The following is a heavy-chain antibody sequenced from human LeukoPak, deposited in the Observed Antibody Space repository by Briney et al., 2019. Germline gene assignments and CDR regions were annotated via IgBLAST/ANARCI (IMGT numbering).Heavy chain of an antibody. CDR3: ARGRFEVRGVIGY. D-gene: IGHD3-10*01. CDR1: GYTFTGYY. J-gene: IGHJ4*02. CDR2: INPNSGGT. V-gene: IGHV1-2*02. Sequence: ASVKVSCKASGYTFTGYYMHWVRQAPGQGLEWMGWINPNSGGTNYAQKFQGRVTMIRDTSISTAYMELSRLRSDDTAVYYCARGRFEVRGVIGYWGQGTLVTVSS.